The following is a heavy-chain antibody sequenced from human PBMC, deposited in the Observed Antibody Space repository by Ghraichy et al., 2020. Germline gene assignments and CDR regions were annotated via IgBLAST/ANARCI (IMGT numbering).Heavy chain of an antibody. Sequence: SETLSLTCNVSGDSISSTDYYWGWIRQPPGKGLEWIGKIYYSGNTYYSPSLKSRVTISVDTSKNQFSLKLSAVTAADTAVYYCARHYDIWSGSPRGYFDLWGRGTLVIVSS. D-gene: IGHD3-3*01. CDR1: GDSISSTDYY. CDR3: ARHYDIWSGSPRGYFDL. J-gene: IGHJ2*01. CDR2: IYYSGNT. V-gene: IGHV4-39*01.